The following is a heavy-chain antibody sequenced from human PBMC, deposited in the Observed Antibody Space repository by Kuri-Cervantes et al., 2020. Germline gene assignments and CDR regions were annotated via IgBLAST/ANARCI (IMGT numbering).Heavy chain of an antibody. CDR3: AATTLTSPGES. CDR1: GFSFSSYW. CDR2: IKEDGSER. V-gene: IGHV3-7*01. J-gene: IGHJ4*02. D-gene: IGHD4-17*01. Sequence: GESLKISCTASGFSFSSYWMSWVRQAPGKGLEWVANIKEDGSERYYMDSVRGRFTISKDNTKNSLYLQMNSLRAEDTAVYYCAATTLTSPGESWGQGTLVTVSS.